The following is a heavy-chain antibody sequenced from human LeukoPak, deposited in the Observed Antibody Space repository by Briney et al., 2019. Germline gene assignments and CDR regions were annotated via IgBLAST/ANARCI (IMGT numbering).Heavy chain of an antibody. Sequence: GGTLRLSCAASGFTFSSYWMSWVRQAPGQGLEWVANIKQDGSEKYDVDSVKGRFTISRDNAKNSLYLQMNSLRAEDTAVYYCARGWDHYYYMDVWGKGTTVTVSS. D-gene: IGHD1-26*01. CDR3: ARGWDHYYYMDV. V-gene: IGHV3-7*01. CDR2: IKQDGSEK. J-gene: IGHJ6*03. CDR1: GFTFSSYW.